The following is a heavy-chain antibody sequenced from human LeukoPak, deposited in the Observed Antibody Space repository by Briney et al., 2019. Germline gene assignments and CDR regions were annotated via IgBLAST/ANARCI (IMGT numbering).Heavy chain of an antibody. D-gene: IGHD5-24*01. CDR3: TRGRWSATTASYYLDF. Sequence: ASVKVSCKASEFTFTDYAINWVRQAPGQRLEWMGWINAGNGNTRYSQRFQGRVTITRDTSASTAYMELSSMTSEDTAVYYCTRGRWSATTASYYLDFWGQGTLVTVSS. V-gene: IGHV1-3*01. J-gene: IGHJ4*02. CDR2: INAGNGNT. CDR1: EFTFTDYA.